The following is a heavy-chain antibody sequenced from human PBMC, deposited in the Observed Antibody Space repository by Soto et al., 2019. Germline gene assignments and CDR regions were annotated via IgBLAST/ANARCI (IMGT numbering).Heavy chain of an antibody. Sequence: GGSLCLSCTASGFSFSSYGMHWVRQPQRTGQEWVAGIVYDGKGNYYGTSVKGRFTISRDKSKNTLYLQMSTLRAEDTAVYYCARRQISPPTRGAAAARGGMDVWGQGTMVTVSS. J-gene: IGHJ6*02. CDR3: ARRQISPPTRGAAAARGGMDV. CDR2: IVYDGKGN. D-gene: IGHD6-13*01. CDR1: GFSFSSYG. V-gene: IGHV3-33*05.